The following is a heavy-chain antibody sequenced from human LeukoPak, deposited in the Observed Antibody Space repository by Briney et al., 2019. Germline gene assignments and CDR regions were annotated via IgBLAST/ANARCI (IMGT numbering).Heavy chain of an antibody. D-gene: IGHD3-22*01. CDR1: GFTFSRYS. Sequence: GGSLRLSCAASGFTFSRYSMHWVRRAPGKGLEFVSAISPHGHSTYYGNSVKGRFTISRDNSKNTLFLQMGSLRPEDMAVYFCARVGPADTYYGSSGLDYWGQGTLVTVSS. CDR2: ISPHGHST. CDR3: ARVGPADTYYGSSGLDY. J-gene: IGHJ4*02. V-gene: IGHV3-64*01.